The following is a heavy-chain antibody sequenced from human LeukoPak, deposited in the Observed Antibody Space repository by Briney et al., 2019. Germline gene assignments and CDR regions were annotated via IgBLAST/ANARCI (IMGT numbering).Heavy chain of an antibody. CDR3: ARGSRVNLVY. J-gene: IGHJ4*02. D-gene: IGHD2/OR15-2a*01. CDR1: GASISTDY. Sequence: PSETLSLTCTVSGASISTDYCTWIRQPPGKGLEWIGYFSYSGGTSYNPSLESRVTISVDKSKNQFSLKLSSVTAADTGVYYCARGSRVNLVYWGQGALVTVSS. CDR2: FSYSGGT. V-gene: IGHV4-59*01.